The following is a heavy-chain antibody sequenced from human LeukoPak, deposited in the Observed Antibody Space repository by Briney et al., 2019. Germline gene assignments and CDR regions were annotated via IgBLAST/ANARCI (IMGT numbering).Heavy chain of an antibody. J-gene: IGHJ6*02. CDR3: ARVESEYYDFWSGYPPPPYYYGMDV. CDR2: IIPIFGTA. CDR1: GGTFSSYA. V-gene: IGHV1-69*13. Sequence: SVKVSCMASGGTFSSYAISWVRQAPGQGLEWMGGIIPIFGTANYAQKFQGRVTITADESTSTAYMELSSLRSEDPSVYYCARVESEYYDFWSGYPPPPYYYGMDVWGQGTTVTVSS. D-gene: IGHD3-3*01.